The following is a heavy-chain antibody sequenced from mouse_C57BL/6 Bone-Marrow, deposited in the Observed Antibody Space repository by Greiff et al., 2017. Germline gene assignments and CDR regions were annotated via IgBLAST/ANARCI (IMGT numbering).Heavy chain of an antibody. J-gene: IGHJ4*01. CDR1: GYTFTDHT. CDR2: IYPRDGST. CDR3: ARSAYGNYVFYYAMDY. Sequence: VQLQQSDAELVKPGASVKISCKVSGYTFTDHTIHWMKQRPEQGLEWIGYIYPRDGSTKYNETFKGKATLTADKSSSTAYMQLNSLTSEDSAVYFCARSAYGNYVFYYAMDYWGQGTSVTVSS. D-gene: IGHD2-10*02. V-gene: IGHV1-78*01.